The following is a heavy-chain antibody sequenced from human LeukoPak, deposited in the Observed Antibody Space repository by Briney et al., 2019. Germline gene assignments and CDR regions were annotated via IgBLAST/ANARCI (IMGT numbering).Heavy chain of an antibody. J-gene: IGHJ4*02. CDR2: IYYSGST. D-gene: IGHD3-22*01. CDR3: ARDADGSGYYPY. V-gene: IGHV4-59*01. Sequence: PETLSLTCTVSGGSISSYYWSWIRQPPGKGLEWIGYIYYSGSTNYNPSLKSRVTISVDTSKNQFSLKLSSVTAADTAVYYCARDADGSGYYPYWGQGTLVTVSS. CDR1: GGSISSYY.